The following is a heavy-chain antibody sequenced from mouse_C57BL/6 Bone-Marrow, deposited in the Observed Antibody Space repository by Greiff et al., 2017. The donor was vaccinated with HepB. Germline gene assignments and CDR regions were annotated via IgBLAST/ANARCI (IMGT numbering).Heavy chain of an antibody. CDR3: ARDALDSSGSPWFAY. D-gene: IGHD3-2*02. CDR2: SRNKANDYTT. Sequence: EVNLVESGGGLVQSGRSLRLSCATSGFTFSDFYMEWVRHAPGKGLEWIAASRNKANDYTTEYSASVKGRFIVSRDTSQSILYLQMNALRAEDTAIYYCARDALDSSGSPWFAYWGQGTLVTVSA. CDR1: GFTFSDFY. J-gene: IGHJ3*01. V-gene: IGHV7-1*01.